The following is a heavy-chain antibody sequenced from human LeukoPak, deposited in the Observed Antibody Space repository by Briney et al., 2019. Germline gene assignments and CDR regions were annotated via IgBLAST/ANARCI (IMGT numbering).Heavy chain of an antibody. CDR1: GFTFSSYG. D-gene: IGHD5-12*01. V-gene: IGHV3-30*03. Sequence: GRSLRLSCAASGFTFSSYGMHWVRQAPGKGLEWVAVISYDGSNKYYADSVKGRFTISRDKSKNTLYLQMNSLRAEDTAVYYCARGLRGYTGNEDYWGQGTLVTVSS. J-gene: IGHJ4*02. CDR2: ISYDGSNK. CDR3: ARGLRGYTGNEDY.